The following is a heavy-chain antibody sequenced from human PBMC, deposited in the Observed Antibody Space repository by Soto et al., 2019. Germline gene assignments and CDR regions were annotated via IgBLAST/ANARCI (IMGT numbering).Heavy chain of an antibody. Sequence: PSETLSLTCTVSGYTISSGYFWGWIRQSPGKGLEWIGSVNHGGSTYYSPSLKSRVFISVDTSKNQFSLRLTSVTAADTAVYYCARVLFCSTDSCYAGFDHWGQGTPATV. J-gene: IGHJ5*02. CDR2: VNHGGST. CDR1: GYTISSGYF. V-gene: IGHV4-38-2*02. CDR3: ARVLFCSTDSCYAGFDH. D-gene: IGHD2-2*01.